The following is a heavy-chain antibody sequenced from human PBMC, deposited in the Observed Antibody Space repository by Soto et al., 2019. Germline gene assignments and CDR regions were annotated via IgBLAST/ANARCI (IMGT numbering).Heavy chain of an antibody. V-gene: IGHV4-31*03. CDR2: IYYSGST. Sequence: QVQLQESGPGLVKPSQTLSLTCTVSGGSISSGGYYWSWIRQHPGKGLEWIGYIYYSGSTYYNPSLKSRVTISVDTSKNQFSLKLSSVTAADTDVYYCARDQEEAGETYFDYWGQGTLVTVSS. CDR1: GGSISSGGYY. CDR3: ARDQEEAGETYFDY. J-gene: IGHJ4*02. D-gene: IGHD6-13*01.